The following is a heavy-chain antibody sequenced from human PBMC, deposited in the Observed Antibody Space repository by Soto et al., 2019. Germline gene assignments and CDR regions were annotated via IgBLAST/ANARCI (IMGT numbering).Heavy chain of an antibody. J-gene: IGHJ4*02. CDR3: ARGYGSGSYYFSYYFDY. D-gene: IGHD3-10*01. CDR1: GGSISSGGYY. CDR2: IYYSGST. V-gene: IGHV4-31*03. Sequence: SETLSLTCTVSGGSISSGGYYWSWIRQHPGKGLEWIGYIYYSGSTYYNPSLKSRVTISVDTSKNQFSLKLSSVTAADTAVYYCARGYGSGSYYFSYYFDYWGQGTLVTVSS.